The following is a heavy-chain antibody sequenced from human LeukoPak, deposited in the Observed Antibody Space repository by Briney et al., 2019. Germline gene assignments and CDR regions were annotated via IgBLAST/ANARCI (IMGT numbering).Heavy chain of an antibody. D-gene: IGHD2-15*01. CDR2: INAYNGNT. CDR1: VYTFSSYG. V-gene: IGHV1-18*01. J-gene: IGHJ4*02. CDR3: ARDCSAGNCYSYI. Sequence: ASVKVSCKASVYTFSSYGISWVRQAPGQGLEWMGWINAYNGNTNYAQNFQGRVTMTTDTSTSTAYMELRSLRSDDTAVYYCARDCSAGNCYSYIWGQGTLVTVSS.